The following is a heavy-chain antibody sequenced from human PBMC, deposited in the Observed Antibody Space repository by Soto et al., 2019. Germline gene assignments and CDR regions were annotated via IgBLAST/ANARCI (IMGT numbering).Heavy chain of an antibody. CDR1: GFTFSSYA. CDR3: ARSMVYAISSAFDI. CDR2: ISYDGSNK. J-gene: IGHJ3*02. Sequence: GGSLRLSCAASGFTFSSYAMHWVRQAPGKGLEWVAVISYDGSNKYYGDSVKGRFTISSDNSKNTLYLQMNSLRAEDTAVYYCARSMVYAISSAFDIWGQGTMVTVSS. V-gene: IGHV3-30-3*01. D-gene: IGHD2-8*01.